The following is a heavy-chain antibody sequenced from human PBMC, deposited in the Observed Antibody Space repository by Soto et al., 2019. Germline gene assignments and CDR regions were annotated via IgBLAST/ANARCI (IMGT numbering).Heavy chain of an antibody. CDR1: WYTFTSYG. J-gene: IGHJ4*02. D-gene: IGHD3-10*01. V-gene: IGHV1-18*01. Sequence: QVQLVQSGAEVKNPGVSVKVYCKASWYTFTSYGISWLRQAPGQGLEWMGWISAYNGNTNYAQKLQGRVTMTTDTSTSTAYMELRSLRSADTAVYYCAREYYYGSAPRYWGQGTLVTASS. CDR3: AREYYYGSAPRY. CDR2: ISAYNGNT.